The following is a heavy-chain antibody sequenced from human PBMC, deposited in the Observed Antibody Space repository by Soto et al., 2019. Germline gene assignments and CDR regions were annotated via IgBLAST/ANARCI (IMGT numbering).Heavy chain of an antibody. V-gene: IGHV4-39*02. Sequence: SETLSLTGIVSCASFIDANYYWVWIRQPPGEGLEWIGSFYYDGRTYYNASLKSRVTISVDTSKNHFSLMLTSVTAADTAVYFCARAPVGLDTISYFDYWGQGKLVTVSS. CDR1: CASFIDANYY. J-gene: IGHJ4*02. CDR3: ARAPVGLDTISYFDY. D-gene: IGHD3-3*01. CDR2: FYYDGRT.